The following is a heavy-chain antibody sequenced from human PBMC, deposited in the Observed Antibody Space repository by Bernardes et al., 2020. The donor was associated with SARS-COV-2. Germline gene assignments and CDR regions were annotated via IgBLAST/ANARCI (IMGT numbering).Heavy chain of an antibody. J-gene: IGHJ4*02. D-gene: IGHD6-19*01. Sequence: GGSLRLSCSASGFTFSSLSMNWVRQAPGKGLEWVSSITAGSSYMYYADSVKGRFTISRDNSRNSVYLQMNSLRAEDTAVYYCASSDDSDWIRHFDHWGRGTLVTVSS. CDR2: ITAGSSYM. CDR1: GFTFSSLS. CDR3: ASSDDSDWIRHFDH. V-gene: IGHV3-21*01.